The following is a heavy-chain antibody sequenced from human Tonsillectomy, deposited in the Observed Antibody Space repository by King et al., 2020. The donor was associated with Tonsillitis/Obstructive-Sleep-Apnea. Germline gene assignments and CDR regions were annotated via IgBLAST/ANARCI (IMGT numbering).Heavy chain of an antibody. J-gene: IGHJ4*02. Sequence: VQLQQWGAGLLKPSETLSLTCAVYGGSFSGYYWSWIRQPPGKGLEWIGEINHSGSTNYNPSLKSRVTISVDTSKNQFSLKLSSVTAADTAVYYCARGTSLVVVITTFDYWGQGTLVTVSS. V-gene: IGHV4-34*01. D-gene: IGHD3-22*01. CDR3: ARGTSLVVVITTFDY. CDR1: GGSFSGYY. CDR2: INHSGST.